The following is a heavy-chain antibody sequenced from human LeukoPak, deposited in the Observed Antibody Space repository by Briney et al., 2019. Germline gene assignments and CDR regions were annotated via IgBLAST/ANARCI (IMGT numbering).Heavy chain of an antibody. CDR2: IYYSEGT. V-gene: IGHV4-59*01. D-gene: IGHD4-17*01. J-gene: IGHJ6*02. CDR3: ARDPADHGDLREDAHYYALDV. Sequence: SETLSLTCTVSGGSINYYYWMWIRQPPGKGLKWIGYIYYSEGTHYNPSLKSRVTMLVDTSKNQFSLKLTAVTAADTAVYYCARDPADHGDLREDAHYYALDVWGQGTTVTVSS. CDR1: GGSINYYY.